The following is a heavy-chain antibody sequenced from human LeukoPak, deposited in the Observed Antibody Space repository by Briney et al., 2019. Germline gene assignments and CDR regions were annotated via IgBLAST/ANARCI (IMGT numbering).Heavy chain of an antibody. CDR2: IYSSGST. CDR3: ARVTDSLDY. D-gene: IGHD4-11*01. Sequence: SETLSLTCIVSGGSISDFYWSWVRQSAGKGLEYIGRIYSSGSTNYNPSLKSRVAMSVDTSKNQFSLNLRSLTAADTAAYYFARVTDSLDYWGQGTLVTVSS. J-gene: IGHJ4*02. V-gene: IGHV4-4*07. CDR1: GGSISDFY.